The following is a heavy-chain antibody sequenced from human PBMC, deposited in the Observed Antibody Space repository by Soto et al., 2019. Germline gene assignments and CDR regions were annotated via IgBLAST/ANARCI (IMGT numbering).Heavy chain of an antibody. CDR2: MNPHSGNT. D-gene: IGHD3-9*01. J-gene: IGHJ4*02. CDR3: ARFAILTGYPN. CDR1: GYTFTNYD. V-gene: IGHV1-8*01. Sequence: ASVKVSCKASGYTFTNYDINWVRQATGQGLEWMGFMNPHSGNTGYAQKFQGRVTMTRDTSASTAYMELSSLRSDDTAVYYCARFAILTGYPNWGQGTLVTVSS.